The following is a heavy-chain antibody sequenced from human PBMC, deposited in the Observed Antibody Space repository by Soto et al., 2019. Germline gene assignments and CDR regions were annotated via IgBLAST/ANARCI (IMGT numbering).Heavy chain of an antibody. J-gene: IGHJ5*02. Sequence: XETLSLTCTVSNCSISTYYWTWVRQPPGKGLEWIGYVYYSGSSNYNPSLKSRVGMSIDTSKNQFSLELKSVTAADTATYYCVRDYLLAGFDTWGQGILVTVSS. CDR3: VRDYLLAGFDT. D-gene: IGHD6-19*01. CDR2: VYYSGSS. V-gene: IGHV4-59*01. CDR1: NCSISTYY.